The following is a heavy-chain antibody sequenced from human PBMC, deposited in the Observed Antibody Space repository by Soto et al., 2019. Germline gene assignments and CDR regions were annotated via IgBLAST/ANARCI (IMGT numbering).Heavy chain of an antibody. J-gene: IGHJ4*02. D-gene: IGHD3-3*01. CDR1: GFTFSSYA. CDR3: ARWMSPLFRSLEWFPPSFAY. CDR2: ISGNGGG. V-gene: IGHV3-23*01. Sequence: EVQLLESGGDLVKPGGSLRLSCAASGFTFSSYAMSWVRQAPGKGLEWVSAISGNGGGIYADSVKGRFTISRDNSKNTLSLQMTSLRAEDTAVYYCARWMSPLFRSLEWFPPSFAYWGQGPLVTVSS.